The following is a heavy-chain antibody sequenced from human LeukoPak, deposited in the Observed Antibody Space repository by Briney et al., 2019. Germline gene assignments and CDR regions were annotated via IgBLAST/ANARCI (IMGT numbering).Heavy chain of an antibody. CDR2: INPNSGGT. D-gene: IGHD2-2*01. CDR3: ARGAIVVVPAVHGY. Sequence: ASVKVSYKPSGYTFTGYYMHWVRQAPGQALDWMGWINPNSGGTKYAQKFQGRVTMTRDTSISTAYMELSRLRSDDTAVYYCARGAIVVVPAVHGYWGQGTLVTVSS. CDR1: GYTFTGYY. V-gene: IGHV1-2*02. J-gene: IGHJ4*02.